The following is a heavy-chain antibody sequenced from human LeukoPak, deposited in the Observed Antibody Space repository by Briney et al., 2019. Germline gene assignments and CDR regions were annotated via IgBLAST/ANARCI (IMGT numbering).Heavy chain of an antibody. J-gene: IGHJ6*02. V-gene: IGHV4-31*03. D-gene: IGHD2-2*01. CDR3: ARDQNRVVPAANTHYYYYGMDV. CDR2: IYYSGST. Sequence: KPPQTLSLTCTVSGGSISSGGYYWSWIRQHPGKGLEWIGYIYYSGSTYYNPSLKSRVTISVDTSKNQFSLKLSSVTATDTAVYYCARDQNRVVPAANTHYYYYGMDVWGQGTTVTVSS. CDR1: GGSISSGGYY.